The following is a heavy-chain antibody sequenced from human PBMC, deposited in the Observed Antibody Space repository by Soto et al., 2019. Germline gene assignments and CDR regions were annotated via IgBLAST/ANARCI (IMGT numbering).Heavy chain of an antibody. V-gene: IGHV3-53*01. Sequence: GGSLRLSCAASGLTVSTNYMSWVRQAQGRGLEWVAIIYSAGITYYADSVKGRFTISRDNSKNTLYLQMNSLRAEDTAIYYCARDQRASAGNYYYYYGLDVWGQGTTVTVSS. D-gene: IGHD6-13*01. CDR3: ARDQRASAGNYYYYYGLDV. CDR1: GLTVSTNY. CDR2: IYSAGIT. J-gene: IGHJ6*02.